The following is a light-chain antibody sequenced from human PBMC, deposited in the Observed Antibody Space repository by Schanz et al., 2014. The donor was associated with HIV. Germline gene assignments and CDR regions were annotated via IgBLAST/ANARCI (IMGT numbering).Light chain of an antibody. CDR1: SSDVGSYNL. J-gene: IGLJ3*02. CDR3: CSYTSTSTRV. V-gene: IGLV2-14*02. Sequence: QSALTQPASVSGSPGQSITISCTGTSSDVGSYNLVSWYQQYPGKAPKLMIYEISKWPSGVSNRFSGSKSGNTASLTISGLQAEDEADYYCCSYTSTSTRVFGGGTKLTVL. CDR2: EIS.